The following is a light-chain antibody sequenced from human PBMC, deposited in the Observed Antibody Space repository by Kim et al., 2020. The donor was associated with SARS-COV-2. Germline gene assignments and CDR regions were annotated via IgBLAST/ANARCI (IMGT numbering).Light chain of an antibody. Sequence: LSPGDRATLSCRASQSVASNHLAWFQQNPGQAPRLLIYGTSSRAPAIPDRFSASGSGTDFTLTISRLEPEDFAIYYCQQYDRPPYTFGQGTKLEI. CDR3: QQYDRPPYT. CDR2: GTS. CDR1: QSVASNH. V-gene: IGKV3-20*01. J-gene: IGKJ2*01.